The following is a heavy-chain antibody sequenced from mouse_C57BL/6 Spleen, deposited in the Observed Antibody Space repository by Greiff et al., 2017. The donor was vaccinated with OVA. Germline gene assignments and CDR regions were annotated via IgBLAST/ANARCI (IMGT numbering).Heavy chain of an antibody. CDR1: GFTFSNYW. V-gene: IGHV6-3*01. CDR3: TGVDGYYYGGFAY. D-gene: IGHD2-3*01. CDR2: IRLKSDNYAT. Sequence: EVQLVESGGGLVQPGGSMKLSCVASGFTFSNYWMNWVRQSPEKGLEWVAQIRLKSDNYATHYAESVKGRFTISRDDSKSSVYLQMNNLRAEDTGIYYCTGVDGYYYGGFAYWGQGTLVTVSA. J-gene: IGHJ3*01.